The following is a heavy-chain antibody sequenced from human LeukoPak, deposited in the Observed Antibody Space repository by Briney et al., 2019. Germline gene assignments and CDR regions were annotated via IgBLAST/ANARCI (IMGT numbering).Heavy chain of an antibody. Sequence: SETLSLTCTVSGGSLGTTNYYWGWLRQPPGKGLEWIGSIYYSETTYDNPSLESRVTISIETSKNQFSLGLSSVTAADTAVYYCARQRADYFYYYVDVWGKGTTVTVS. CDR2: IYYSETT. CDR3: ARQRADYFYYYVDV. D-gene: IGHD3-9*01. J-gene: IGHJ6*03. CDR1: GGSLGTTNYY. V-gene: IGHV4-39*01.